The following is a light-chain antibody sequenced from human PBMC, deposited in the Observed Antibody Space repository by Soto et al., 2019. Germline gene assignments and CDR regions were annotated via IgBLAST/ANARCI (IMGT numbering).Light chain of an antibody. CDR3: CAYIDSNNWA. V-gene: IGLV2-23*01. CDR2: EGT. CDR1: NSDALSDEA. Sequence: QSALTQPASLSGSPGQSVTISCTGSNSDALSDEAVSWYQHRPGKAPKLLIYEGTTRPSGISTRYYGSRSDNLASLPISGLQAEDEADYYCCAYIDSNNWAFGGGTKLTVL. J-gene: IGLJ3*02.